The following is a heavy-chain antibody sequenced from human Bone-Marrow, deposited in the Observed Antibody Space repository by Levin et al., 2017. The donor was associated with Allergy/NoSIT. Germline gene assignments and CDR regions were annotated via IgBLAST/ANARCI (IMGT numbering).Heavy chain of an antibody. Sequence: PGGSLRLSCTASGFTFSSYAMSWVRQAPGEGLEWVSALNDRGSSTYYADSVKGRFTISRDNSKNTLHLQMDSLRVEDTAVYYCAKGSSGGRPYYFDYWGQGTLVTVSS. CDR3: AKGSSGGRPYYFDY. CDR1: GFTFSSYA. V-gene: IGHV3-23*01. D-gene: IGHD6-19*01. CDR2: LNDRGSST. J-gene: IGHJ4*02.